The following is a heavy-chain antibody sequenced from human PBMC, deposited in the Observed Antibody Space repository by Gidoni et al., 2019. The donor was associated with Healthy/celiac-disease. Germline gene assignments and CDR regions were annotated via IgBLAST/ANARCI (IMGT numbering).Heavy chain of an antibody. J-gene: IGHJ6*02. V-gene: IGHV3-33*01. CDR3: ARDFTRSGYYHSGMDV. Sequence: QGQLVESGGGVVQPGRSMGLSCAACGFTFSSSGMHWVRQAPGKGLEWVAVIWYDGSNKYYADSVKGRFTTSRDNSKNTLYLQMNSLRAEDTAVYYCARDFTRSGYYHSGMDVWGQGTTVTVSS. CDR1: GFTFSSSG. CDR2: IWYDGSNK. D-gene: IGHD3-3*01.